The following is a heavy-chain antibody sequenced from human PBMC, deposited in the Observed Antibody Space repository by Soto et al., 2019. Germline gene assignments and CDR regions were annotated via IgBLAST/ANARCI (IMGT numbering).Heavy chain of an antibody. D-gene: IGHD3-22*01. J-gene: IGHJ4*02. CDR1: GGSVSSGPYY. CDR3: ATNSSGYSYDY. Sequence: QLQLQESGPGLVKPSETLSLMCTVSGGSVSSGPYYWGWIRQPPGKGLEWIASIYNSGSTVYNPSLKSRVTISVDTSNNHFSLKLSSVTVADTAVYFCATNSSGYSYDYWGRGTLVTVSS. CDR2: IYNSGST. V-gene: IGHV4-39*02.